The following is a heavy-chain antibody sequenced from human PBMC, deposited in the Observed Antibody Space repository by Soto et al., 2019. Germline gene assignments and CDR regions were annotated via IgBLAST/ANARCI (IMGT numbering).Heavy chain of an antibody. CDR1: GGSFSGYC. CDR3: ARATRGYSGYNNWFDP. Sequence: SVTQSLTSAVYGGSFSGYCWRWIRQPPGKGLEWIGEINHSGSTNYNPSLKSRVTISVDTSKNQFSLKLSSVTAADTAVYYCARATRGYSGYNNWFDPWGQGTLVTVSS. D-gene: IGHD5-12*01. CDR2: INHSGST. V-gene: IGHV4-34*01. J-gene: IGHJ5*02.